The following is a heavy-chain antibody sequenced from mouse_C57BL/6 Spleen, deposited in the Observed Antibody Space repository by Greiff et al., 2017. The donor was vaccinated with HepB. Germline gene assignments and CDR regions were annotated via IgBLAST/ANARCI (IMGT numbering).Heavy chain of an antibody. J-gene: IGHJ4*01. CDR2: INPGSGGT. D-gene: IGHD1-1*01. V-gene: IGHV1-54*01. CDR3: ARFITTVVATPSYAMDY. Sequence: VQLQESGAELVRPGTSVKVSCKASGYAFTNYLIEWVKQRPGQGLEWIGVINPGSGGTNYNEKFKGKATLTADKSSSTAYMQLSSLTSEDSAVYFCARFITTVVATPSYAMDYWGQGTSVTVSS. CDR1: GYAFTNYL.